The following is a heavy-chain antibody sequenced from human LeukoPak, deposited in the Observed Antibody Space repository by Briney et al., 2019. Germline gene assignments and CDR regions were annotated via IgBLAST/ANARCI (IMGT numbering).Heavy chain of an antibody. Sequence: PSETLSLTCTVSGGSVSSTLYYWGWIRQPPGKGLEWIGNIYSRGTTWYNPPLKSRVTISVDTSKNQFSLKLSSVTAADTAVYYCARGRNDYVWGSYRQGGAFDIWGQGTMVTVSS. CDR2: IYSRGTT. CDR3: ARGRNDYVWGSYRQGGAFDI. D-gene: IGHD3-16*02. CDR1: GGSVSSTLYY. J-gene: IGHJ3*02. V-gene: IGHV4-39*07.